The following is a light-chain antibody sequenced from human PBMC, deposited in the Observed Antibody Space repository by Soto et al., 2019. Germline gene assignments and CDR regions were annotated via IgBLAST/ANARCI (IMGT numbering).Light chain of an antibody. CDR3: QQYNSYWYT. V-gene: IGKV1-5*01. CDR2: DAS. Sequence: DIQMTQSPSTLSASVGDRVTITCRASQSISSWLAWYQQKPGKAPKLLIYDASSLESGVPSRFSGSGSGTEFTLTISSLQPDDFATSYCQQYNSYWYTFGQGTKLEIK. CDR1: QSISSW. J-gene: IGKJ2*01.